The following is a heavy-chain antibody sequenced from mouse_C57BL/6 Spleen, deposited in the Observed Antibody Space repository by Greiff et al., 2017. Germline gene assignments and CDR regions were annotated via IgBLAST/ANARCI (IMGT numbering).Heavy chain of an antibody. CDR1: GYSITSGYY. V-gene: IGHV3-6*01. CDR3: ARGGNHFDY. Sequence: EVQLVESGPGLVKPSQSLSLTCSVTGYSITSGYYWNWIRQFPGNKLEWMGYISYDGSNNYNPSLKNRISITRDTSKNQFFLKLNSVTTEDTASYYCARGGNHFDYWGQGPTLSVSS. J-gene: IGHJ2*01. D-gene: IGHD6-1*01. CDR2: ISYDGSN.